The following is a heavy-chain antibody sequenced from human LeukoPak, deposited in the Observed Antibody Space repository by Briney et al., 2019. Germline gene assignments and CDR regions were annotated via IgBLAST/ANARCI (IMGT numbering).Heavy chain of an antibody. CDR3: AKMGLIGYCSGGSCYSPYYFDY. J-gene: IGHJ4*02. D-gene: IGHD2-15*01. V-gene: IGHV3-23*01. Sequence: GGSLRLSCAASGFTFSSYAMSWVRQAPGKGLEWVSAISGSGGSTYYADSVKGRFTISRDNSKNTLYLQMNSLRAEDTAVYYCAKMGLIGYCSGGSCYSPYYFDYWGQGTLVTVSS. CDR2: ISGSGGST. CDR1: GFTFSSYA.